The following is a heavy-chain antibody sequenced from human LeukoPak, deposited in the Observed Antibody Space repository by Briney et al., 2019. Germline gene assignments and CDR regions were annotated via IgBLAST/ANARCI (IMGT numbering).Heavy chain of an antibody. CDR3: AVRFDY. D-gene: IGHD3-16*02. J-gene: IGHJ4*02. CDR1: GFTFSSYD. CDR2: ISGSGGTT. V-gene: IGHV3-23*01. Sequence: GGSLRLSCAASGFTFSSYDMNWVLQAPGKGLEWVSEISGSGGTTYYADSVKGRFTISRDNAKNSLYLQMNSLRAEDTAVYYCAVRFDYWGQGILVTVS.